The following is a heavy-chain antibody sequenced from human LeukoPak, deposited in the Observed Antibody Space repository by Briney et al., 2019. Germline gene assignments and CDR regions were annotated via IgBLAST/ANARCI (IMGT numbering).Heavy chain of an antibody. D-gene: IGHD4/OR15-4a*01. Sequence: GGSPRLSCAASGFTFSSYSMNWVRQAPGKGLEWVSSISSSSSYIYYADSVKGRFTISRDNAKNSLYLQMNSLRAEDTAVYYCARDQGTMDYYFDYWGQGTLVTVSS. CDR3: ARDQGTMDYYFDY. V-gene: IGHV3-21*06. J-gene: IGHJ4*02. CDR1: GFTFSSYS. CDR2: ISSSSSYI.